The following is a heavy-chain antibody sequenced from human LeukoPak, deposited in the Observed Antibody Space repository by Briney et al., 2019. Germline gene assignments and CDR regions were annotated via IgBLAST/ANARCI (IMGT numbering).Heavy chain of an antibody. Sequence: GRSLRLSCAASGFTFSTYGIHWVRQGPGKGLEWVGRIKSKTDGGTTDYAAPVKGRFIISRDDSKNTLYLQMNSLKTEDAAVYYCPTVIWAVFDFWGKGKMVTFSS. CDR2: IKSKTDGGTT. V-gene: IGHV3-15*01. J-gene: IGHJ3*01. CDR3: PTVIWAVFDF. D-gene: IGHD3/OR15-3a*01. CDR1: GFTFSTYG.